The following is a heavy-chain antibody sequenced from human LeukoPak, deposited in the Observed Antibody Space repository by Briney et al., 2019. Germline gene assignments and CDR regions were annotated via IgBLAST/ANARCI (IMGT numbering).Heavy chain of an antibody. CDR1: GVSINTCCYY. D-gene: IGHD5-18*01. J-gene: IGHJ4*02. CDR3: ARGRSYGFDFDS. CDR2: KYYSGST. V-gene: IGHV4-61*01. Sequence: SETLSLTCDVSGVSINTCCYYWTWIRQPPGKGLEWIGYKYYSGSTRYNSSLRSRLTISLDTSKNQFSLRLTSVTAADTAVYYCARGRSYGFDFDSWGPGTLVIVSS.